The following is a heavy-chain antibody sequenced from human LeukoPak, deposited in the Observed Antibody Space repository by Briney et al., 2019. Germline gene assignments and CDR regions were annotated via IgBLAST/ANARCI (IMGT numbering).Heavy chain of an antibody. D-gene: IGHD6-19*01. J-gene: IGHJ3*02. CDR3: ARGGRGWLEHAFDI. Sequence: ASVKVSCKASGYAFTGYYMHWVRQATGQGLEWMGWMNPNSGNTGYAQKFQGRVTMTRNTSISTAYMELSSLRSEDTAVYYCARGGRGWLEHAFDIWGQGTMVTVSS. CDR2: MNPNSGNT. V-gene: IGHV1-8*02. CDR1: GYAFTGYY.